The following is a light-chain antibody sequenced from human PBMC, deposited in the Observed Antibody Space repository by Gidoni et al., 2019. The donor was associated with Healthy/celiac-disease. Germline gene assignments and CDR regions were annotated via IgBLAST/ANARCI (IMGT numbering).Light chain of an antibody. CDR1: QSVRSSY. J-gene: IGKJ1*01. V-gene: IGKV3-20*01. CDR2: GAS. Sequence: EIVFTQSPGTLSLSPGERATLSCRASQSVRSSYLAWYQQKPGQAPRLLIYGASSRSTGIPDRFSGSGSGTDFTLTISRLEPEDFAVYYCQQYGSSPTFGQGTKVEIK. CDR3: QQYGSSPT.